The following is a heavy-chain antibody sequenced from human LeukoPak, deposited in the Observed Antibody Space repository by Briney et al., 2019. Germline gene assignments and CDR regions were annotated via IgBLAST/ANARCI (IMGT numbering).Heavy chain of an antibody. D-gene: IGHD3-22*01. Sequence: GGSLRLSCATSGFTFNSYAMHRVRQAPGKGLEWVAFISYDGSNKYYADSVKGRFTISRDNSKNTLYLQMNSLRAEDTAVYYCAKDYDSSGWAAFDIWGQGTMVTVSS. CDR1: GFTFNSYA. CDR2: ISYDGSNK. V-gene: IGHV3-30-3*01. J-gene: IGHJ3*02. CDR3: AKDYDSSGWAAFDI.